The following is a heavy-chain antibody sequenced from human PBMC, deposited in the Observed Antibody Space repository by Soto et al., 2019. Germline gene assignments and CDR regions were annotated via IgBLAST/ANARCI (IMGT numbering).Heavy chain of an antibody. J-gene: IGHJ6*02. CDR1: GYTFSTYA. CDR3: ARWKGMEENYYYYGMDV. V-gene: IGHV1-3*01. D-gene: IGHD1-1*01. Sequence: ASVKVSCKASGYTFSTYALHWVRQAPGQGLEWMGWINGGNGHTRYSQKFKDRVTISRDTPASTAYMELSGLRSEDMAVYYCARWKGMEENYYYYGMDVWGQGTTVTVSS. CDR2: INGGNGHT.